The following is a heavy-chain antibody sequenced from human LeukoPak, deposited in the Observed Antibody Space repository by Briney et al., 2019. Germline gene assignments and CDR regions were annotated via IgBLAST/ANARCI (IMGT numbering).Heavy chain of an antibody. D-gene: IGHD7-27*01. Sequence: SETLSLTCTVSGGSISSASYYWSWIRQPAGKGLEWIGRIYNTGTTNYNPSLKSRVSISEDTSKNQFSLKLTSVTAADTAVYYCARFVGGRISTNRGAFDIWGQGTMVTISS. CDR2: IYNTGTT. J-gene: IGHJ3*02. CDR1: GGSISSASYY. V-gene: IGHV4-61*02. CDR3: ARFVGGRISTNRGAFDI.